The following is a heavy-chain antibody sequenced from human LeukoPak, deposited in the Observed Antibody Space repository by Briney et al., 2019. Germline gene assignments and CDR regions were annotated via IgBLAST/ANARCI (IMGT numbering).Heavy chain of an antibody. V-gene: IGHV3-7*01. Sequence: GGSLRLSCAASVLTFSSYSISCVRHAPGEWRECVPNIKKDGSEKYYVDSVKARFTLSRDNAKNSLYLQMNSLRAEDTAVYYCARELGLEGKWFDPWCQGSVVTVSS. J-gene: IGHJ5*02. CDR3: ARELGLEGKWFDP. CDR2: IKKDGSEK. CDR1: VLTFSSYS. D-gene: IGHD3-3*02.